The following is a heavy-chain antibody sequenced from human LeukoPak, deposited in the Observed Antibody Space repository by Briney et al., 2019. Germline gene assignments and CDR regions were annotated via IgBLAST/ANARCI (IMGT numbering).Heavy chain of an antibody. CDR2: IYTSGST. Sequence: SETLSLACTVSGGSISSYYWSWIRPPAGKGLEWIGRIYTSGSTNYNPSLKSRVTMSVDTSKNQFSLKLSSVTAADTAVYYCARGGVPAAIRAFDIWGQGTMVTVSS. CDR3: ARGGVPAAIRAFDI. J-gene: IGHJ3*02. D-gene: IGHD2-2*02. V-gene: IGHV4-4*07. CDR1: GGSISSYY.